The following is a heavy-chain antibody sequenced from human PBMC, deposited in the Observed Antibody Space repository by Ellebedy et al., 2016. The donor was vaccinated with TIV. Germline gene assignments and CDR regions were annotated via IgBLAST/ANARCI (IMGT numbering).Heavy chain of an antibody. CDR1: GGSFSGYY. J-gene: IGHJ6*02. D-gene: IGHD5-24*01. CDR2: INHSGST. Sequence: SETLSLXXAVYGGSFSGYYWSWIRQPPGKGLEWIGEINHSGSTNYNPSLKSRVTISVDTSKNQFSLKLSSVTAADTAVYYCARDTRMAGYYGMDVWGQGTTVTVSS. CDR3: ARDTRMAGYYGMDV. V-gene: IGHV4-34*01.